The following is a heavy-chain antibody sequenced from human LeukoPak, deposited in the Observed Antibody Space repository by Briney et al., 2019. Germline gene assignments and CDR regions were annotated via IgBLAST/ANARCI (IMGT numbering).Heavy chain of an antibody. CDR3: ARCALGVWADNYYMDV. CDR1: ESLNGYA. D-gene: IGHD3-16*01. J-gene: IGHJ6*03. V-gene: IGHV3-21*01. CDR2: ISSSGSNM. Sequence: GGSLRLSCSASESLNGYAMSWVRQAPGMGLEWVASISSSGSNMYYADSVKGRFIISRDNAKKSLSLEMNSLTSHDTAIYCCARCALGVWADNYYMDVWGTGTTVIVSS.